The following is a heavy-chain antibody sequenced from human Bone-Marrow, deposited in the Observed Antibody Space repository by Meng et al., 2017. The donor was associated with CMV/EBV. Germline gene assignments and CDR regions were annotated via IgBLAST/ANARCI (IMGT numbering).Heavy chain of an antibody. CDR2: INHSGST. J-gene: IGHJ5*02. CDR3: ARGFYGSGSPSNWFDP. CDR1: GGSFSGYY. Sequence: SETLSLTCAVYGGSFSGYYWSWIRQPPGKGLEWIGEINHSGSTNYNPSLKSRVTISVDTSKNQFSLKLSSVTAANTAVYCCARGFYGSGSPSNWFDPWGQGTLVTVSS. V-gene: IGHV4-34*01. D-gene: IGHD3-10*01.